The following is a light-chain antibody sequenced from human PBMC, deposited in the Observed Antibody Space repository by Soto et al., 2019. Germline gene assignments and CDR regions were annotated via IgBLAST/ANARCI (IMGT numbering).Light chain of an antibody. Sequence: DIQMTQSPPSLSASVGDRLTITCRASQDISNYLAWYQQKPGRVPDLLIYAASTLQSGVPSRFSGSGSGTDFTLTISSLQPEDVATYFCQNYNTAPRTFGQGTKVEIK. CDR1: QDISNY. J-gene: IGKJ1*01. V-gene: IGKV1-27*01. CDR3: QNYNTAPRT. CDR2: AAS.